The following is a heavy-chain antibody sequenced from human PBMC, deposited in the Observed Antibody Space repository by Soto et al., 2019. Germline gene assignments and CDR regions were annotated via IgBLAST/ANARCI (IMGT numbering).Heavy chain of an antibody. D-gene: IGHD3-22*01. Sequence: GGSLRLSCAASGFTFSSYAMSWVRQVPGKGLEWVSAISSGAGTYYVDSVKGRFTISRDNSKNTLYLQMNSLRAEDTAVYSCAKDRVPNDRSGYYSIDSESWGQGTLFTVSS. J-gene: IGHJ5*02. V-gene: IGHV3-23*01. CDR3: AKDRVPNDRSGYYSIDSES. CDR2: ISSGAGT. CDR1: GFTFSSYA.